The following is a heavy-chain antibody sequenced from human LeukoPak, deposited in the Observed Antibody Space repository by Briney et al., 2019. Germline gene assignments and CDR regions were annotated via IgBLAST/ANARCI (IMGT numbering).Heavy chain of an antibody. J-gene: IGHJ3*02. D-gene: IGHD3-10*01. CDR2: IFYSGST. V-gene: IGHV4-39*07. CDR1: GGSISTSNYY. Sequence: SETLSLTCTVSGGSISTSNYYWRWIRQPPGKGLEWIGNIFYSGSTYYSPSLKSRVTISLDTSRNQFSLKLNSVTAADTAVYYCAKSNCYGLVDIRGQGTMVTVSS. CDR3: AKSNCYGLVDI.